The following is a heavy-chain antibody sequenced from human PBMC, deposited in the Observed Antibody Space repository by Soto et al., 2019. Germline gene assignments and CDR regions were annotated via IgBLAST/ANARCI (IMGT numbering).Heavy chain of an antibody. V-gene: IGHV3-30-3*01. CDR1: GFTFSSYA. Sequence: VGSLRLSCAASGFTFSSYAMHWGRQAPGKGLEWVAVISYDGSNKYYADSVKGRFTISRDNSKNTLYLQMNSLRAEDTAVYYCAREGLVRGVFDYWGQGTLVTVSS. D-gene: IGHD3-10*01. J-gene: IGHJ4*02. CDR2: ISYDGSNK. CDR3: AREGLVRGVFDY.